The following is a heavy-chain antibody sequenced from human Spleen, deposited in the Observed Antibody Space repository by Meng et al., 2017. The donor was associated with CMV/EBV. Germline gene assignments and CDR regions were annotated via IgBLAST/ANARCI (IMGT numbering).Heavy chain of an antibody. V-gene: IGHV1-2*02. J-gene: IGHJ5*02. CDR2: INPNSGGT. CDR3: AREGDYARRWFDP. CDR1: GGPFSSYA. D-gene: IGHD2-2*01. Sequence: QDQLVPSGAEVKKPGSSVKVSCKASGGPFSSYAISWVRQAPGQGLEWMGWINPNSGGTNYAQKFQGRVTMTRDTSISTAYMELSRLRSDDTAVYYCAREGDYARRWFDPWGQGTLVTVSS.